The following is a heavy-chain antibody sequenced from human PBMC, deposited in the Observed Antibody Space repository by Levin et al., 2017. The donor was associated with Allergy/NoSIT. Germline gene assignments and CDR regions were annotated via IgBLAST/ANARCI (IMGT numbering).Heavy chain of an antibody. Sequence: PSETLSLTCTVSGAPVRSNSYYWSWIRQPPGKGLEWIAYVGSTNYNPSLKSRVTISIDTSKNQSSLKLNSVTPADTAVYYCARTTIASASDYWGQGTLVTVSS. J-gene: IGHJ4*02. V-gene: IGHV4-61*01. CDR3: ARTTIASASDY. CDR2: VGST. D-gene: IGHD6-13*01. CDR1: GAPVRSNSYY.